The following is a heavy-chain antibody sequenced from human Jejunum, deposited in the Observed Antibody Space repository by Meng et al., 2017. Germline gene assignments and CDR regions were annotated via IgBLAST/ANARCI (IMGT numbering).Heavy chain of an antibody. V-gene: IGHV3-7*04. Sequence: GGSLRLSCAASGFTFSNFWMSWVRQAPGKGLEWVASIKQDGSEKYYVDSVKGRFTISRDNAKNSEHLEMNRLRVDDTAVYYCARGWFGEKLSGLFDNWGQGTLVTVSS. D-gene: IGHD3-10*01. CDR3: ARGWFGEKLSGLFDN. J-gene: IGHJ4*02. CDR2: IKQDGSEK. CDR1: GFTFSNFW.